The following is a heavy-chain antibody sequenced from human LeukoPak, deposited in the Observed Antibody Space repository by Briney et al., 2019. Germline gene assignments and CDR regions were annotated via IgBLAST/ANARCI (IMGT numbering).Heavy chain of an antibody. D-gene: IGHD6-13*01. Sequence: GGSLRLSCAASGFTFSSYGMHWVRQAPGKGLEWVAFIRYDGSNKYYADSVKGRFTISRDNSKNTLYLQMNSLRAEDTAVYYCASYEPDSSSWYWRAFDIWGQGTMVTVSS. V-gene: IGHV3-30*02. J-gene: IGHJ3*02. CDR3: ASYEPDSSSWYWRAFDI. CDR2: IRYDGSNK. CDR1: GFTFSSYG.